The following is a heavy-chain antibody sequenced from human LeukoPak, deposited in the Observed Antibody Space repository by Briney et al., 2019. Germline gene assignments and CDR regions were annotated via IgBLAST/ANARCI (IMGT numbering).Heavy chain of an antibody. D-gene: IGHD2-2*01. J-gene: IGHJ5*02. CDR2: TYYRSTWYN. Sequence: SQTLSLTCAISGGSVSSNSGTWNWIRQSPSRGLEWLGRTYYRSTWYNDYAVSVRGRITVNPDTSKNQFSLHLNSVTPEDTAVYYCARRLTQYDCFDPRGQGILVTVSS. CDR1: GGSVSSNSGT. CDR3: ARRLTQYDCFDP. V-gene: IGHV6-1*01.